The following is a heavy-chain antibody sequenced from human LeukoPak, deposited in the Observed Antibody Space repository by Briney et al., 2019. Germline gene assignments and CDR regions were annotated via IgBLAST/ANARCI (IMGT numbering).Heavy chain of an antibody. D-gene: IGHD6-19*01. CDR3: ESSGWYEQFYY. Sequence: GGSLRLSCAASGFTFRSYGMHWVRQAPGKGLEWVAVISYDGSNKYYADSVKGRFTISRDNSKNTLYLQMNSLRAEDTAVYYCESSGWYEQFYYWGQGTLVTVSS. J-gene: IGHJ4*02. V-gene: IGHV3-30*03. CDR1: GFTFRSYG. CDR2: ISYDGSNK.